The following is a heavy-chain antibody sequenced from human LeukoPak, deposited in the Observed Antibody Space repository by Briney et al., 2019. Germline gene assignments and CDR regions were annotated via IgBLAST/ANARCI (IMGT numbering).Heavy chain of an antibody. CDR3: ARIGDHFHWYLDL. Sequence: GGSLRLSCTASGFTVATNDMNWVRQPPGKGLEWVSILYSGADTYYADSVKGRFVVSRDSSKNMLFLHMNALRPEDTAVYYCARIGDHFHWYLDLWGRGTLVTVSS. D-gene: IGHD3-3*02. CDR2: LYSGADT. CDR1: GFTVATND. J-gene: IGHJ2*01. V-gene: IGHV3-53*01.